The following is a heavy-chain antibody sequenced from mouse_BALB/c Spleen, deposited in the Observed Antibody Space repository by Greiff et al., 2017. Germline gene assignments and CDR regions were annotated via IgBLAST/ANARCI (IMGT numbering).Heavy chain of an antibody. Sequence: EVMLVESGGGLVQPGGSLKLSCAASGFTFSSYTMSWVRQTPEKRLEWVAYISNGGGSTYYPDTVKGRFTISRDNAKNTLYLQMSSLKSEDTAMYYCARHRALTTMLLDYWGQGTTLTVSS. V-gene: IGHV5-12-2*01. CDR2: ISNGGGST. J-gene: IGHJ2*01. D-gene: IGHD2-1*01. CDR3: ARHRALTTMLLDY. CDR1: GFTFSSYT.